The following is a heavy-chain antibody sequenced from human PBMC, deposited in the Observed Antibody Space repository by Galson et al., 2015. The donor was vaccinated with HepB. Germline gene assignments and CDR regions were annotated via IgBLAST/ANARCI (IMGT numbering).Heavy chain of an antibody. CDR3: AREHPMVRGVTYFYYYYGMDV. Sequence: SLRLSCAASGFTFSSYAMHWVRQAPGKGLEWVAVISYDGSNKYYADSVKGRFTISRDNSKNTLYLQMNSLRAEDTAVYYCAREHPMVRGVTYFYYYYGMDVWGQGTTVTVSS. V-gene: IGHV3-30-3*01. CDR1: GFTFSSYA. CDR2: ISYDGSNK. J-gene: IGHJ6*02. D-gene: IGHD3-10*01.